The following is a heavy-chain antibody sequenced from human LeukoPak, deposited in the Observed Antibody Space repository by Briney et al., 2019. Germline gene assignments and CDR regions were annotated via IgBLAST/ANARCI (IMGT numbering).Heavy chain of an antibody. V-gene: IGHV1-69*13. Sequence: GASVKVSCKASGYTFTSYGISWVRQAPGQGLEWMGGIIPIFGTTNYAQKFQGRVTITADESTSTAYMELSSLRSEDTAVYYCASNQDIVATIGFDPWGQGTLVTVSS. CDR3: ASNQDIVATIGFDP. D-gene: IGHD5-12*01. CDR2: IIPIFGTT. J-gene: IGHJ5*02. CDR1: GYTFTSYG.